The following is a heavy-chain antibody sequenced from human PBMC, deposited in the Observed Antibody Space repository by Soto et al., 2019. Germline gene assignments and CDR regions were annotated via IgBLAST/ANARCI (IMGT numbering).Heavy chain of an antibody. D-gene: IGHD2-2*01. CDR3: AKDQGYCSSTSCGDY. CDR1: GFTFSSYG. CDR2: ISYDGSNK. V-gene: IGHV3-30*18. J-gene: IGHJ4*02. Sequence: QVQLVESGGGVVQPGRSLRLSCAASGFTFSSYGMHWVRQAPGKGLEWVAVISYDGSNKYYADSVKGRFTISRDNSKNTLYLQMNSLRAEDTAVYYCAKDQGYCSSTSCGDYWGQETLVTVSS.